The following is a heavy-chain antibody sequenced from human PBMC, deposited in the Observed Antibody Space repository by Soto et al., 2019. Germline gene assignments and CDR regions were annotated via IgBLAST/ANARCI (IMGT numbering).Heavy chain of an antibody. CDR1: GGSISSGGYY. CDR2: IYYSGST. Sequence: SETLSLTCTVSGGSISSGGYYWSWIRQHPGKGLEWIGYIYYSGSTYYNPSLKSRVTISVDTSKNQFSLKLSSVTAADTAVYYCARGSGHDYYYYGMGVWGQGTTVTVSS. J-gene: IGHJ6*02. V-gene: IGHV4-31*03. CDR3: ARGSGHDYYYYGMGV. D-gene: IGHD1-26*01.